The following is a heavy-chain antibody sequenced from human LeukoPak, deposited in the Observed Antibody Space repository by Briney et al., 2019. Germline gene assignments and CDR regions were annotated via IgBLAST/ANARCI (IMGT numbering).Heavy chain of an antibody. CDR3: ARDVSSIAVAGNNWFDP. J-gene: IGHJ5*02. Sequence: SETLSLTCTVSGGSISSGSYYWGWIRQPPGKGLEWIGSIYYSGSTYYNPSLKSRVTISVDTSKNQFSLKLSSVTAADTAVYYCARDVSSIAVAGNNWFDPWGQGTLVTVSS. V-gene: IGHV4-39*07. CDR1: GGSISSGSYY. CDR2: IYYSGST. D-gene: IGHD6-19*01.